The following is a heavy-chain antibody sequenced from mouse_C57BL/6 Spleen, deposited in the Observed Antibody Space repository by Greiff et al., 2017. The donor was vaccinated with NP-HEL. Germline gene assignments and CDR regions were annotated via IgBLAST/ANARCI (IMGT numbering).Heavy chain of an antibody. Sequence: EVHLVESGGGLVKPGGSLKLSCAASGFTFSSYAMSWVRQTPEKRLEWVATISDGGSYTYYPDNVKGRFTISRDNAKNNLYLQMSHLKSEDTAMYYCARDERTALFAYWGQGTLVTVSA. CDR2: ISDGGSYT. CDR1: GFTFSSYA. V-gene: IGHV5-4*01. CDR3: ARDERTALFAY. J-gene: IGHJ3*01.